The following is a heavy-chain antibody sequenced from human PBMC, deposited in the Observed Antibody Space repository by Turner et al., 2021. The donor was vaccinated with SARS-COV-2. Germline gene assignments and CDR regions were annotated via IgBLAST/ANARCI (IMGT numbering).Heavy chain of an antibody. CDR3: ARTYSSTPMDV. CDR2: ISYDGSSE. J-gene: IGHJ6*02. Sequence: QVQLVESGGGVVQPGGSLRLSCAASGFTFRSYAMHWVRQAPGKGLEWVAVISYDGSSEQFADSVKGRCTISRDNSKNTLDMELNSLRVEDTAVYYCARTYSSTPMDVWGQGTTVTVSS. V-gene: IGHV3-30-3*01. CDR1: GFTFRSYA. D-gene: IGHD6-13*01.